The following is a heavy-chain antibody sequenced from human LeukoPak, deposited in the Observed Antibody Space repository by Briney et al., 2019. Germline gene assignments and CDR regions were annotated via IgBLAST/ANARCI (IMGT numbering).Heavy chain of an antibody. D-gene: IGHD5-12*01. Sequence: PSETLSLTCTVSGGSISSGSYYWSRIRQPAGKGLEWIGRIYTSGSTNYNPSLKSRVTISVDTSKNQFSLNLRSVTAADTAIYYCVSDGYSFGIDHWGQGTLVTVS. CDR1: GGSISSGSYY. CDR2: IYTSGST. CDR3: VSDGYSFGIDH. V-gene: IGHV4-61*02. J-gene: IGHJ4*02.